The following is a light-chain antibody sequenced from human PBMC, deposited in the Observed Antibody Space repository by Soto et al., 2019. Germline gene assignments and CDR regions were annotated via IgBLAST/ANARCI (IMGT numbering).Light chain of an antibody. CDR3: SSYTPASALV. Sequence: QSALTQPASVSGSPGQSVTISCTGTSSDVGGYDYVSWYQHHPGKVPKLIIYEVSKRPSGVSHRFSGSKSGNTASLTISGLQPEDEADYYCSSYTPASALVFGGGTKLTVL. J-gene: IGLJ2*01. V-gene: IGLV2-14*01. CDR1: SSDVGGYDY. CDR2: EVS.